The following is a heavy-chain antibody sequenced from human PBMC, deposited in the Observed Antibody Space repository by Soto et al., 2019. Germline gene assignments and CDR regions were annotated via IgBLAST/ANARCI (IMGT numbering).Heavy chain of an antibody. D-gene: IGHD3-10*01. CDR2: IYYSGST. CDR3: ARHAITMVRGVTAYYYYGMDV. Sequence: QLQLQESGPGLVKPSETLSLTCTVSGGSISSSSYYWGWIRQPPGKGLEWIGSIYYSGSTYYNPSLKSRVTISVDTSKNQFSLKLSSVTAADTAVYYCARHAITMVRGVTAYYYYGMDVWGQGTTVTVSS. CDR1: GGSISSSSYY. V-gene: IGHV4-39*01. J-gene: IGHJ6*02.